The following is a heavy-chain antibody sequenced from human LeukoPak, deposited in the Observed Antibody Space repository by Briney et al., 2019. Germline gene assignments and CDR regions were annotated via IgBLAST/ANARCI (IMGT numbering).Heavy chain of an antibody. CDR3: AAVTGLRYFDWFVRDPPADDY. D-gene: IGHD3-9*01. CDR2: ILYDGSNK. J-gene: IGHJ4*02. V-gene: IGHV3-30*03. Sequence: HPGRSLRLSCAASGFTFSSYGMHWVRQAPGKGLEWVAVILYDGSNKYYADSVKGRFTISRDNSKNTLYLQMNSLRAEDTAVYYCAAVTGLRYFDWFVRDPPADDYWGQGTLVTVSS. CDR1: GFTFSSYG.